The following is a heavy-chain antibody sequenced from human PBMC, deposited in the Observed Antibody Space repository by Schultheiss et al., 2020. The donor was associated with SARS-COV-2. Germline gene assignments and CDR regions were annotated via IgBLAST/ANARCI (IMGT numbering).Heavy chain of an antibody. D-gene: IGHD6-6*01. V-gene: IGHV4-34*01. Sequence: ESLKISCAVYGGSFSGYYWSWIRQPPGKGLEWIGEINHSGSTNYNPSLKSRVTISVDTSKNQFSLKLSSVTAADTAVYYCARGGSSTAARYFDYWGQGTLVTVSS. CDR1: GGSFSGYY. J-gene: IGHJ4*02. CDR2: INHSGST. CDR3: ARGGSSTAARYFDY.